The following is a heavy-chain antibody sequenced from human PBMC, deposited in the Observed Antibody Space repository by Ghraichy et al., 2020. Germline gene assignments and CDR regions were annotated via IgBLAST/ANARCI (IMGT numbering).Heavy chain of an antibody. D-gene: IGHD3-10*01. V-gene: IGHV4-38-2*02. CDR2: IYHSGST. J-gene: IGHJ2*01. CDR1: GYFISSGYY. Sequence: ESLNISCAVSGYFISSGYYWGWIRQPPGKGLEWIGSIYHSGSTYNNPSLESRVTISVDTSKNQFSLKLSSVTAADTAVYYCARDLGERHWYFDLWGRGTLVSVSS. CDR3: ARDLGERHWYFDL.